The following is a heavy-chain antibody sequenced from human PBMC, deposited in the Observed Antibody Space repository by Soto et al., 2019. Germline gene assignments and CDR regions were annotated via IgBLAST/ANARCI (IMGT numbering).Heavy chain of an antibody. Sequence: QVQLVESGGGVVQPGRSLRLSCAASGFTFRDYGMHWVRQAPGKGLEWVALISFDGNKKHYADSVKGRFTITRDNFKNTVSLQMNSLRPEDTAVYSCAKDYAVAVLLWGMDVWGQGTTVTVSS. V-gene: IGHV3-30*18. J-gene: IGHJ6*02. CDR3: AKDYAVAVLLWGMDV. D-gene: IGHD6-19*01. CDR2: ISFDGNKK. CDR1: GFTFRDYG.